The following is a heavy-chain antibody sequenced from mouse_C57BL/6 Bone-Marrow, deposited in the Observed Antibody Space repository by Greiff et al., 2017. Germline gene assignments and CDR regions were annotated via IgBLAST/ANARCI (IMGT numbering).Heavy chain of an antibody. CDR2: ISSGGSYT. CDR1: GFTFSSYG. Sequence: EVQRVESGGDLVKPGGSLKLSCAASGFTFSSYGMSWVRQTPDKRLEWVATISSGGSYTYYPDSVKGRFTISRDNAKNTLYLQMSSLKSEDTAMYYCAREGGSRTGDYWGQGTTLTVSS. D-gene: IGHD1-1*01. CDR3: AREGGSRTGDY. V-gene: IGHV5-6*01. J-gene: IGHJ2*01.